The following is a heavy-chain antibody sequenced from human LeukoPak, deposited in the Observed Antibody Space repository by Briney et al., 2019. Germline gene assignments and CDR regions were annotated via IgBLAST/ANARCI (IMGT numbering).Heavy chain of an antibody. Sequence: GGSLRLSCAASGFTFSSYAMSWVRQAPGKGLEWVSAISGSGGSTYYADSVKGRFTISRDNSKNTLYLQMDSLRAEDTAVYYCAKTSSLGEYFDYWGQGTLVTVSS. CDR3: AKTSSLGEYFDY. CDR1: GFTFSSYA. D-gene: IGHD3-16*01. CDR2: ISGSGGST. V-gene: IGHV3-23*01. J-gene: IGHJ4*02.